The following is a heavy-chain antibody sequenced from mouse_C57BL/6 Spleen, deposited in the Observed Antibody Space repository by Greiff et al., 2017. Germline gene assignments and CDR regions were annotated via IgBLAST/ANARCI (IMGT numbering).Heavy chain of an antibody. CDR1: GYAFSSYW. D-gene: IGHD1-1*01. J-gene: IGHJ1*03. CDR3: ARPITTVVDWYFDV. Sequence: QVQLKQSGAELVKPGASVKISCKASGYAFSSYWMNWVQQRPGKGLEWIGQIYPGDGDTNYNGKFKGKATLTADKSSSTAYMQLSSLTSEDSAVYFCARPITTVVDWYFDVWGTGTTVTVSS. CDR2: IYPGDGDT. V-gene: IGHV1-80*01.